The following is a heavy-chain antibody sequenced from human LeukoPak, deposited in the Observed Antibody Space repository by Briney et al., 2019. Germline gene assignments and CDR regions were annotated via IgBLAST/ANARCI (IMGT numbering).Heavy chain of an antibody. Sequence: PGGSLRLSCEAYGFTFSDVWMNWVRQAPGKGLECVANINQFGSVRYYMDSVKGRFTISRDNSKNSLSLQMNSLRADDTAVYFCARGLRWPDFGGQGTLVTVSS. J-gene: IGHJ4*02. CDR1: GFTFSDVW. D-gene: IGHD4-23*01. CDR3: ARGLRWPDF. V-gene: IGHV3-7*03. CDR2: INQFGSVR.